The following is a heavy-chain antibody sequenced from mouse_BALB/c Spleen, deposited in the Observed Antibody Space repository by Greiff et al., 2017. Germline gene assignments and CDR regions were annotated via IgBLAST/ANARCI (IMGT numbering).Heavy chain of an antibody. D-gene: IGHD1-1*01. Sequence: EVKLLESGPGLVKPSQSLSLTCTVTGYSITSDYAWNWIRQFPGNKLEWMGYISYSGSTSYNPSLKSRISITRDTSKNQFFLQLNSVTTEDTATYYCARAFTTVVAPFDYWGQGTTLTVSS. CDR2: ISYSGST. CDR1: GYSITSDYA. CDR3: ARAFTTVVAPFDY. J-gene: IGHJ2*01. V-gene: IGHV3-2*02.